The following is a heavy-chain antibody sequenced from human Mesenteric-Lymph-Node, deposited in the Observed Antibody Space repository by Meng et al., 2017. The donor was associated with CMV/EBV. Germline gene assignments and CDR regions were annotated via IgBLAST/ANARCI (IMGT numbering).Heavy chain of an antibody. J-gene: IGHJ4*02. CDR3: AAIPSSSGSYKYFDY. CDR1: GYTFTSYY. D-gene: IGHD1-26*01. Sequence: ASVKVSCKASGYTFTSYYMHWVRQAPGQGLEWMGWINPNSGGTNYAQKFQGRVTMTRDTSISTAYMELSRLRSDDTAVYYCAAIPSSSGSYKYFDYWGQGTLVTVSS. V-gene: IGHV1-2*02. CDR2: INPNSGGT.